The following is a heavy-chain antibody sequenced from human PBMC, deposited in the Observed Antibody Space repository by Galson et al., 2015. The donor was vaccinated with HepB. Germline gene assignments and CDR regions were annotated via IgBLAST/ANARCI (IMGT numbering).Heavy chain of an antibody. Sequence: SLRLSCAASGFTFSDHSMNWVRQAPGKGLEWVSSISRTSININYADSVKGRYTISRDNAKNSLYLQMNSLRAEDTAVYYCTRDVSNTKTYQYHGMDVWGQGTTITVSS. CDR1: GFTFSDHS. CDR2: ISRTSINI. D-gene: IGHD2-2*01. J-gene: IGHJ6*02. CDR3: TRDVSNTKTYQYHGMDV. V-gene: IGHV3-21*01.